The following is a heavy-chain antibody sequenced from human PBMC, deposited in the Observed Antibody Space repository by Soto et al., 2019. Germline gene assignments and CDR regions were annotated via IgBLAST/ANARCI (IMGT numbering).Heavy chain of an antibody. CDR3: LRYGGKNLDY. D-gene: IGHD2-15*01. CDR1: GYRFTSFW. J-gene: IGHJ4*02. V-gene: IGHV5-51*01. CDR2: IHPDDSDT. Sequence: GESLKISCKGFGYRFTSFWIGWVRQMPGKGLEWMGIIHPDDSDTKYNQPFQGQVTISADKSISTAYLQWSSLKASDTAMYFCLRYGGKNLDYWGQRTLVTFSS.